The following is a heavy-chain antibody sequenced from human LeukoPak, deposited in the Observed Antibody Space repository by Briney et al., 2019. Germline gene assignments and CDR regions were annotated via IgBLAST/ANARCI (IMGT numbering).Heavy chain of an antibody. CDR3: ARDTWGDFWSGYFGGDFDY. CDR2: INHSGST. Sequence: SETLSLTCAVYGGSFSGHYWSWIRQPPGKGLEWIGEINHSGSTYYNPSLKSRVTISVDTSKNQFSLKLSSVTAADTAVYYCARDTWGDFWSGYFGGDFDYWGQGTLVTVSS. J-gene: IGHJ4*02. D-gene: IGHD3-3*01. V-gene: IGHV4-34*01. CDR1: GGSFSGHY.